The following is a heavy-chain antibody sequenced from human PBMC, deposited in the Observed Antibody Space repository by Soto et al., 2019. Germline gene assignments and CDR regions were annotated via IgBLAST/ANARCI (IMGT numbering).Heavy chain of an antibody. CDR1: GFTFSSYA. CDR2: ISGSGGST. Sequence: EVQLLASGGGLVQPGGSLRLSCAASGFTFSSYAMSWVRQAPGKGLEWVSAISGSGGSTYYADSVKGRFTISRDNSKNTLYLQMNSLRAEDTAVYYCAWEHCGGDCYTTHFDYWGQGTLVTVSS. D-gene: IGHD2-21*02. CDR3: AWEHCGGDCYTTHFDY. V-gene: IGHV3-23*01. J-gene: IGHJ4*02.